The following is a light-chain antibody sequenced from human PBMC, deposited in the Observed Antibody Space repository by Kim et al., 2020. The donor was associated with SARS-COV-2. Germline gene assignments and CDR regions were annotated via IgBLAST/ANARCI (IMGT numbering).Light chain of an antibody. Sequence: SYELTQPPSLSVAPGKTARITCGGNNIESMNVHWYQQRPGQAPVLVIYYDTDRPSGIPERFSGSNSGNTATLTISRVEAGDEADYYCQVWDSRSDHLVFGGGTKLTVL. CDR3: QVWDSRSDHLV. CDR2: YDT. V-gene: IGLV3-21*04. J-gene: IGLJ2*01. CDR1: NIESMN.